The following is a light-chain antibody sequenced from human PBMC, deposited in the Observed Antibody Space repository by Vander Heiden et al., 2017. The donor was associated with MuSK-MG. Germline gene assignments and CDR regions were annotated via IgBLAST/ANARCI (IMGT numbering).Light chain of an antibody. V-gene: IGLV1-44*01. CDR3: AAWDDSLNVWV. J-gene: IGLJ3*02. CDR2: SNT. CDR1: SSNIGSNT. Sequence: QSVLTQPPSASGTPGQRVTISCSGSSSNIGSNTVNWYQQLPGTAPKLLYYSNTQRPSGVPDRFSGSKSGTSASRAISWLQSDDEADYYCAAWDDSLNVWVFGGGTKLTVL.